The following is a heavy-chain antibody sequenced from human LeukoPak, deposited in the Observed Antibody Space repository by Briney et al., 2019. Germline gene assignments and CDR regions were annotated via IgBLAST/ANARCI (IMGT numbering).Heavy chain of an antibody. CDR1: GFTFSSYG. CDR2: IWYDGSNK. CDR3: AKPTRKGGSYEAFQH. Sequence: GGSLRLSCAASGFTFSSYGMHWVRQAPGKGLEWVAVIWYDGSNKYYADSVKGRFTISRDNSKNTLYLQMNSLRAEDTAVYYCAKPTRKGGSYEAFQHWGQGTLVTVSS. D-gene: IGHD1-26*01. V-gene: IGHV3-33*06. J-gene: IGHJ1*01.